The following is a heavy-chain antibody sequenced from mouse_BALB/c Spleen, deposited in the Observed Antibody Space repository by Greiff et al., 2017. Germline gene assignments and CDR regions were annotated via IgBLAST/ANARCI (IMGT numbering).Heavy chain of an antibody. V-gene: IGHV14-3*02. Sequence: VQLKESGAELVKPGASVKLSCTASGFNIKDTYMHWVKQRPEQGLEWIGRIDPANGNTKYDPKFQGKATITADTSSNTAYLQLSSLTSEDTAVYYCARRYDGYFDYWGQGTTLTVSS. CDR1: GFNIKDTY. CDR3: ARRYDGYFDY. J-gene: IGHJ2*01. CDR2: IDPANGNT. D-gene: IGHD2-3*01.